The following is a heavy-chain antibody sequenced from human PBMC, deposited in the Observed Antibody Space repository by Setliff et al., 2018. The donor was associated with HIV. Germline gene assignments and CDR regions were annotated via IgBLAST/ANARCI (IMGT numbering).Heavy chain of an antibody. D-gene: IGHD3-3*01. J-gene: IGHJ3*02. V-gene: IGHV1-46*01. CDR3: ARDRVRITIFGANDASDI. CDR2: INTSGGSS. CDR1: GYTFTSYY. Sequence: GASVKVSCKASGYTFTSYYMNWVRQAPGQGLEWMGIINTSGGSSTYAQKFQGRVAMTRDTSTSTVYMELSSLRSEDTAVYYCARDRVRITIFGANDASDIWGQGTMVTVSS.